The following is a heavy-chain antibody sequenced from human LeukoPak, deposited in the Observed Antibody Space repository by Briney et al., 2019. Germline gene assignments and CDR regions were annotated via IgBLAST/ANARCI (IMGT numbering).Heavy chain of an antibody. Sequence: GGSLRLSCAASGFTFSSYAMSWVRQAPGKGLEWVSGISGSGDNTYYADSVKGRFTISRDNSKNTLYVQVNSLGTEDTAVYYCAKGIAVAGTRWFDPWGQGTLVTVSS. CDR1: GFTFSSYA. CDR2: ISGSGDNT. J-gene: IGHJ5*02. V-gene: IGHV3-23*01. D-gene: IGHD6-19*01. CDR3: AKGIAVAGTRWFDP.